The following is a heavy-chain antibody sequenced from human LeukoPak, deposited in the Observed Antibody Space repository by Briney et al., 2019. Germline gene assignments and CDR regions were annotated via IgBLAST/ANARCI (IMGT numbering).Heavy chain of an antibody. D-gene: IGHD2-2*01. CDR1: GGSFSGYY. J-gene: IGHJ5*02. Sequence: SETLSLTCAVYGGSFSGYYWSWIRQPPGKGLEWTGEINHSGSTNYNPSLKSRVTISVDTSKNQFSLKLSSVTAADTAVYYCARAARLVPAARFDPWGQGTLVTVSS. V-gene: IGHV4-34*01. CDR2: INHSGST. CDR3: ARAARLVPAARFDP.